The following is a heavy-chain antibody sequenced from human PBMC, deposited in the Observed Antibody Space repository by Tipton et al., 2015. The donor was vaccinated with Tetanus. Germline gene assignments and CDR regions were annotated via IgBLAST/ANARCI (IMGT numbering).Heavy chain of an antibody. CDR3: ARDKPLVSVMHTADY. J-gene: IGHJ4*02. CDR1: GFTFSNYW. CDR2: IKQDGSEK. Sequence: SLRLSCAASGFTFSNYWMSWVRQTPGKGLEWVANIKQDGSEKYYEESVKDRFIISRDNAKNSLYLQMNSLRAEDTALYYCARDKPLVSVMHTADYWGQGTLVTVSS. V-gene: IGHV3-7*01. D-gene: IGHD2-21*02.